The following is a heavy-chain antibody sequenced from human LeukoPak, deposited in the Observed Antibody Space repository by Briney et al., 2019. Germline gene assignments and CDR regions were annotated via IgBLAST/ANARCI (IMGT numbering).Heavy chain of an antibody. J-gene: IGHJ4*02. V-gene: IGHV1-2*02. D-gene: IGHD3-22*01. CDR1: GYTFTGYY. CDR3: ASSDSSAYYYFDY. Sequence: GASVKVSCKASGYTFTGYYMHWVRQAPGQGLEWMGWINPNSGGTNYAQKFQGRVTMTRDTSISTAYMELSRLRSDDTAVYYCASSDSSAYYYFDYWGQGTLVTVSS. CDR2: INPNSGGT.